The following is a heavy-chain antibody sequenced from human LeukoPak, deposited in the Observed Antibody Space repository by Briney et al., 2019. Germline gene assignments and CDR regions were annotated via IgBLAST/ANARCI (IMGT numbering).Heavy chain of an antibody. CDR3: ARNPTMIVVGALDY. CDR2: INPNSGGT. D-gene: IGHD3-22*01. V-gene: IGHV1-2*02. J-gene: IGHJ4*02. CDR1: GYTFTGYY. Sequence: ASVKVSCKASGYTFTGYYMHWVRQAPGQGLEWMGWINPNSGGTNYAQKFQGRVTMTRDTSISTAYMELSSLRSEDTAVYYCARNPTMIVVGALDYWGQGTLVTVSS.